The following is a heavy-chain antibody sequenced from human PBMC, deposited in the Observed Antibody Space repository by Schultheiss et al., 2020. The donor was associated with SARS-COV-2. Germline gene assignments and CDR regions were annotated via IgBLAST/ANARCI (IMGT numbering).Heavy chain of an antibody. CDR3: ARDYPKIDCSGGSCYSDWFDP. V-gene: IGHV1-2*02. CDR2: INPNTAGT. Sequence: ASVKVSCKASGYTFTGYYIHWVRQAPGQGLEWMGWINPNTAGTNYAQKFQGRVTMTRDTSISTAYMEVSRLRYDDTAVYYCARDYPKIDCSGGSCYSDWFDPWGQGTLVTVSS. CDR1: GYTFTGYY. J-gene: IGHJ5*02. D-gene: IGHD2-15*01.